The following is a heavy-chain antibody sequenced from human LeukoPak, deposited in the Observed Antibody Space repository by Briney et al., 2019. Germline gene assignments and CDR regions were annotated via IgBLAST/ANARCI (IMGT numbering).Heavy chain of an antibody. CDR1: GGSISSYY. Sequence: SETLSLTCTVSGGSISSYYWSWIRQPPGEGLEWIGYIYYSGSTNYNPSLKSRVTISVDTSKNQFSLKLSSVTAADTAVYYCARDSGSYGAFDIWGQGTMVTVSS. J-gene: IGHJ3*02. CDR3: ARDSGSYGAFDI. D-gene: IGHD1-26*01. CDR2: IYYSGST. V-gene: IGHV4-59*01.